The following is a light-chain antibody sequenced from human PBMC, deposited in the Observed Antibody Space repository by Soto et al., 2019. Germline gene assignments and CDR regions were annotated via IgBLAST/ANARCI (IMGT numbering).Light chain of an antibody. CDR1: SSDVGGYDY. Sequence: QSALTQPASVSGSPGQSITISCTGISSDVGGYDYVSWYQQHPGKAPKLMIHEVTNRPSGVSPRFSGSKSGNTDSLTISGLQAEDEADSYCSSYTSSTTLWVFGGGTKLTVL. J-gene: IGLJ3*02. CDR3: SSYTSSTTLWV. V-gene: IGLV2-14*01. CDR2: EVT.